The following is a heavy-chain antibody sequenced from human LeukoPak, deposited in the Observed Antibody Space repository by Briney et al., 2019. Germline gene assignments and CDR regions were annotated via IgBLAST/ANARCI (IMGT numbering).Heavy chain of an antibody. CDR2: INHSGST. D-gene: IGHD2-21*01. V-gene: IGHV4-34*01. CDR3: AREITCGVYLLDY. CDR1: GGSFSGYY. Sequence: PSETLSLTCAVYGGSFSGYYWSWIRQPPGKGLEWIGEINHSGSTNYNPSLKSRVTISVDTSKNQFSLKLSSVTAADTAVYFCAREITCGVYLLDYWGQGILVTVSS. J-gene: IGHJ4*02.